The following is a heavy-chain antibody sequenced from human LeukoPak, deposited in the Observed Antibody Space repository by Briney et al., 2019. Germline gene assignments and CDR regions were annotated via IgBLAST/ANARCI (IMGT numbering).Heavy chain of an antibody. CDR2: TRNKANSYTT. Sequence: LSLTCTVSGGSISSYFWSWIRQPPGKGLEWVGRTRNKANSYTTEYAASVKGRFTISRDDSKNSLYLQMNSLKTEDTAVYYCARVLGYSGYDLAYWGQGTLVTVSS. J-gene: IGHJ4*02. CDR1: GGSISSYF. V-gene: IGHV3-72*01. CDR3: ARVLGYSGYDLAY. D-gene: IGHD5-12*01.